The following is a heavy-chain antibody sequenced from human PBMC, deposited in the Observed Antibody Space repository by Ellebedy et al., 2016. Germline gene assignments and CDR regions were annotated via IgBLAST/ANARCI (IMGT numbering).Heavy chain of an antibody. Sequence: ASVKVSCKASGYTFTSYDINWVRQATGQGLEWMGWMNPNSGNTGYAQKFQGRVTMTRNTSISTAYMELSSLRSEDTAVYYCARGERGDIITKNWFDPWGQGTLVTVSS. CDR2: MNPNSGNT. CDR3: ARGERGDIITKNWFDP. V-gene: IGHV1-8*01. J-gene: IGHJ5*02. D-gene: IGHD1-1*01. CDR1: GYTFTSYD.